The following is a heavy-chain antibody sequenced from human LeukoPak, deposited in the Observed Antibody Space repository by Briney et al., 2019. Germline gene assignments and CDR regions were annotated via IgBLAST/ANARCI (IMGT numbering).Heavy chain of an antibody. CDR1: RFIFSSYG. J-gene: IGHJ2*01. CDR3: VKGSYGSGTYWYFDL. CDR2: ISYDGSDK. Sequence: GGSLRLSWAASRFIFSSYGMHWVRQAPGKGLEWVSSISYDGSDKYYADSVKGRFTISRDNSKNTLYLQMNSLRPEDTAVYYCVKGSYGSGTYWYFDLWGRGTLLIVSS. D-gene: IGHD3-10*01. V-gene: IGHV3-30*18.